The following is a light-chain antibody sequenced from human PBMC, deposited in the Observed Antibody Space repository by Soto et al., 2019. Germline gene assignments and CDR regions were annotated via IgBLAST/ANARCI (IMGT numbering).Light chain of an antibody. CDR3: QQYNGYPHT. CDR2: KAS. CDR1: QSISTW. J-gene: IGKJ2*01. Sequence: DIQMTQSPSTLSASVGDRVTITCRASQSISTWLAWYQQKPGKAPKLLIYKASSLRNGVPSRFSGSGSGTEFTLTIDSLQPDDFASYYCQQYNGYPHTFGQGTKLEI. V-gene: IGKV1-5*03.